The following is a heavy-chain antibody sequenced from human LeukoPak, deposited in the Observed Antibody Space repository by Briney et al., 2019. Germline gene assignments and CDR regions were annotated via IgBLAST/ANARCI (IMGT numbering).Heavy chain of an antibody. J-gene: IGHJ4*02. CDR1: GGSISSYY. V-gene: IGHV4-59*01. CDR3: ARGPIKPGYSSGWYFDY. D-gene: IGHD6-19*01. CDR2: INHSGTT. Sequence: SETLSLTCTVSGGSISSYYWSWIRQPPGKGLEWIGYINHSGTTNYNPSLKSRVTISVDTSKNQFSLKLSSVTAADTAVYYCARGPIKPGYSSGWYFDYWGQGTLVTVSS.